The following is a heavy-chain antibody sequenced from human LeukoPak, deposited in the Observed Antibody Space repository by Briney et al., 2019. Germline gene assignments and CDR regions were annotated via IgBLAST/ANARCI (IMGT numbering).Heavy chain of an antibody. D-gene: IGHD6-13*01. J-gene: IGHJ6*03. CDR1: GGTFISYA. CDR3: ARGSIAAELNMDV. V-gene: IGHV1-69*06. CDR2: IIPIFGTA. Sequence: GASVKVSCKASGGTFISYAISWVRQAPGQGLEWMGRIIPIFGTANYAQKFQGRVTITADKSTSTAYMELSSLRSEDTAVYYCARGSIAAELNMDVWGKGTTVTVSS.